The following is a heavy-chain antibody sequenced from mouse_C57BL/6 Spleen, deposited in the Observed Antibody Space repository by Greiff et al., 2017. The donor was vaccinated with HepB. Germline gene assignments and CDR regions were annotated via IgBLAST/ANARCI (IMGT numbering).Heavy chain of an antibody. V-gene: IGHV1-55*01. CDR1: GYTFTSYW. D-gene: IGHD2-4*01. CDR2: IYPGSGST. CDR3: ATFYYDYDEVVLYYAMDY. J-gene: IGHJ4*01. Sequence: QVQLQQPGAELVKPGASVKMSCKASGYTFTSYWITWVKQRPGQGLEWIGDIYPGSGSTNYNEKFKSKATLTVDTSSSTAYMQLSSLTSEDSAVYYCATFYYDYDEVVLYYAMDYWGQGTSVTVSS.